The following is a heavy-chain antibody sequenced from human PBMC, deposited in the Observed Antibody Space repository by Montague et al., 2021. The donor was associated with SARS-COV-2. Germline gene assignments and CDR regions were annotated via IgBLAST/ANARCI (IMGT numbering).Heavy chain of an antibody. CDR3: ARLGITIFSPRWFDP. Sequence: SETLSLTCTVSGGSISSSSYYWGWIRQPPGKGLEWIGSIYYSRSTYYNPSLKSRVTISVDTSKNQFSLKLSSVTAADTAVYYCARLGITIFSPRWFDPWGQGTLVTVSS. CDR2: IYYSRST. CDR1: GGSISSSSYY. D-gene: IGHD3-9*01. V-gene: IGHV4-39*01. J-gene: IGHJ5*02.